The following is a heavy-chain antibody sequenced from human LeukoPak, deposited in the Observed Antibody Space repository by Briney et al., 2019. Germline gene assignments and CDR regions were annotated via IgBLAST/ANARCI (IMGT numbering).Heavy chain of an antibody. J-gene: IGHJ6*02. CDR3: AKDREYSGSYRPGPTRYYYGMDV. D-gene: IGHD1-26*01. CDR1: GFTFSSYA. Sequence: GGSLRLSCAASGFTFSSYAMRWARQAPGKGLEWVSDISCTGGNTYYTDSAKGRFTISRDNSKNTLYLQMNSLRAEDTAVFYCAKDREYSGSYRPGPTRYYYGMDVWGQGTTVTVS. V-gene: IGHV3-23*01. CDR2: ISCTGGNT.